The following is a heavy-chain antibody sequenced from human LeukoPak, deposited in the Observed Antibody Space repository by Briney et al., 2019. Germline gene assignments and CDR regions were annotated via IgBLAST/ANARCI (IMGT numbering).Heavy chain of an antibody. CDR2: IYYSGST. CDR3: ARGQLWFDY. J-gene: IGHJ4*02. V-gene: IGHV4-61*05. Sequence: PSETLSLTCTVSGGSINSSPYYWGWIRQPPGKGLEWIGYIYYSGSTNYNPSLESRVTISVDTSKNQFSLKLSSVTAADTAVYYCARGQLWFDYWGQGTLVTVSS. D-gene: IGHD5-18*01. CDR1: GGSINSSPYY.